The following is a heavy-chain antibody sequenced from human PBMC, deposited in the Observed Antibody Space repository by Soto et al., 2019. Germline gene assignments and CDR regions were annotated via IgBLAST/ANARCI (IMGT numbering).Heavy chain of an antibody. D-gene: IGHD4-17*01. CDR1: GFTFSTSG. Sequence: EVQLLESGGGLVQPGGSLRLSCAASGFTFSTSGMSWVRQAPGKGLEWVSSISGSGDYTNYADSVKGRFTISRDNSKNTLYLQINSLTAEDTAVYYCANHGVFDIWGQGTMVAFSS. CDR2: ISGSGDYT. J-gene: IGHJ3*02. CDR3: ANHGVFDI. V-gene: IGHV3-23*01.